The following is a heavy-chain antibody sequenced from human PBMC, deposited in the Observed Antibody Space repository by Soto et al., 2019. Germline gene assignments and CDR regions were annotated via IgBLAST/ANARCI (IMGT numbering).Heavy chain of an antibody. CDR1: GYTLTELS. D-gene: IGHD3-22*01. CDR3: ATVGERYYDSSGYYYFDY. Sequence: GASVKVSCKVSGYTLTELSMHWVRQAPGKGLEWMGGFDPEDGETIYAQKFQGRVTMTEDTSTDTAYKELSSLRSEDTAVYYCATVGERYYDSSGYYYFDYWGQGTLVTVSS. J-gene: IGHJ4*02. CDR2: FDPEDGET. V-gene: IGHV1-24*01.